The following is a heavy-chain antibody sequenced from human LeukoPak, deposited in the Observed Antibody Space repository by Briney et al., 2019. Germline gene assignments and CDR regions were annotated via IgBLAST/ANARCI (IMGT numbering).Heavy chain of an antibody. D-gene: IGHD3-10*01. V-gene: IGHV3-30*18. CDR2: ISYDGSNK. J-gene: IGHJ4*02. CDR3: AKPITMVRGAIND. CDR1: GFTFSSYG. Sequence: GGSLRLSCAASGFTFSSYGMHWVRQAPGKGLEWVAVISYDGSNKYYADSVKGRFTISRDNSKNTLCLQMNSLRAEDTAVYYCAKPITMVRGAINDWGQGTLVTVSS.